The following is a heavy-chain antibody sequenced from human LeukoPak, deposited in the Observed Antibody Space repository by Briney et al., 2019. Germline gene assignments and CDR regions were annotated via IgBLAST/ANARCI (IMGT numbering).Heavy chain of an antibody. V-gene: IGHV3-23*01. D-gene: IGHD2-15*01. CDR2: ISGSGSNT. J-gene: IGHJ3*02. CDR1: GFTFSSYA. CDR3: AKVGRYCSGGSCYSAPIDAFDI. Sequence: GGSLRLSCAASGFTFSSYAMSWVRQAPGKGLEWVSDISGSGSNTYYADSVKGRFTISRDNSKNTLYLQMNSLRAEDTAVYYCAKVGRYCSGGSCYSAPIDAFDIWGQGTMVTVSS.